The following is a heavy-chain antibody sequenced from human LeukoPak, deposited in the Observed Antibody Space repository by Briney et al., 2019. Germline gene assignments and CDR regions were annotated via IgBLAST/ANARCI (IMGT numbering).Heavy chain of an antibody. CDR1: GLSFSSYW. D-gene: IGHD3-10*01. J-gene: IGHJ4*02. CDR2: INSDGSSK. Sequence: GGSLRLSCAASGLSFSSYWMHWVRQAPGKGLVWVSRINSDGSSKNYADSVKGRFTISRDNSKSTLYLQMSSLTSEDTAVYYCARGLTGSGSLSDYWGQGTLVTVSS. V-gene: IGHV3-74*01. CDR3: ARGLTGSGSLSDY.